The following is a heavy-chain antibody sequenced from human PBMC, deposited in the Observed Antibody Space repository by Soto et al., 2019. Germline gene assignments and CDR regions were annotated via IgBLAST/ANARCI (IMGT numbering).Heavy chain of an antibody. CDR1: GFTFSSYN. V-gene: IGHV3-21*04. J-gene: IGHJ4*02. D-gene: IGHD3-10*02. CDR3: AKDNDRGVINYFDY. CDR2: ISSSSSYI. Sequence: GGSLRLSCAASGFTFSSYNMNWVRQAPGKGLEWVSSISSSSSYIYYADSVKGRFTISRDNAKNSLYLQMNSLRAEDTAVYYCAKDNDRGVINYFDYWGQGTQVTVSS.